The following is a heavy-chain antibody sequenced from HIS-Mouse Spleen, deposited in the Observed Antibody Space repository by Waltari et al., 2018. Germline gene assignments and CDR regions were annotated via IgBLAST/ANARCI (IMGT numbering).Heavy chain of an antibody. CDR1: GGSISSSSYD. CDR3: AREIPYSSSWYDWYFDL. Sequence: QLQLQESGPGLVKPSETLSLTCTFSGGSISSSSYDCGWIRQPPGKGLEWIGSIYYSGSTYYNPSLKSRVTISVDTSKNQFSLKLSSVTAADTAVYYCAREIPYSSSWYDWYFDLWGRGTLVTVSS. V-gene: IGHV4-39*07. CDR2: IYYSGST. J-gene: IGHJ2*01. D-gene: IGHD6-13*01.